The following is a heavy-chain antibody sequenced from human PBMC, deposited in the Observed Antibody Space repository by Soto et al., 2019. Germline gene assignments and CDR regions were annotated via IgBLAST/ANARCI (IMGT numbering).Heavy chain of an antibody. J-gene: IGHJ4*02. CDR2: IYYSGRT. CDR3: ARDLYGDFDDY. Sequence: PSETLSLTCTVSGGSVRSSTYYWGWIRQAPGKGLEWIASIYYSGRTHNNPALKSRVTMSVDTYTNQFFLKMNSVTAVDTAVYYCARDLYGDFDDYWGQGTLVTVSS. V-gene: IGHV4-39*02. CDR1: GGSVRSSTYY. D-gene: IGHD4-17*01.